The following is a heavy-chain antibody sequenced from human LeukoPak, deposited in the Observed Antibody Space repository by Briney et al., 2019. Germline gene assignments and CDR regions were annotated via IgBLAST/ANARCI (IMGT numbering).Heavy chain of an antibody. CDR2: ISAYNGNT. CDR1: GYTFTSYG. Sequence: ASVKVSCKASGYTFTSYGISWVRQAPGPGLEWMGWISAYNGNTNYAQKLQGRVTMTTDTSTSTAYMELRSLRSDDTAVYYCARDIGGYSSSWSLFDYWGQGTLVTVSS. J-gene: IGHJ4*02. CDR3: ARDIGGYSSSWSLFDY. D-gene: IGHD6-13*01. V-gene: IGHV1-18*01.